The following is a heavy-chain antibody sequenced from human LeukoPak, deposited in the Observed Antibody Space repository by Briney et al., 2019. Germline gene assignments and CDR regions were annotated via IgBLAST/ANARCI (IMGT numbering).Heavy chain of an antibody. V-gene: IGHV3-23*01. CDR1: GFTFSSYA. CDR2: ISGSGGST. D-gene: IGHD2-15*01. CDR3: AKDRFETVSGGFVFLVFDY. J-gene: IGHJ4*02. Sequence: TGGSLRLSCAASGFTFSSYAMSWVRQAPGKGLEWVSAISGSGGSTYYTDSVKGRFTISRDNSKNTLYLQMNSLRAEDTAVYYCAKDRFETVSGGFVFLVFDYWGQGTLVTVS.